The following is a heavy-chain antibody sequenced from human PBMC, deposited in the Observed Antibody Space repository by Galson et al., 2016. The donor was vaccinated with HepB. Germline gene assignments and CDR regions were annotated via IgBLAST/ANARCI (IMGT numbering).Heavy chain of an antibody. Sequence: SLRLSCAVSGFIVSGHYMNWVRQAPGKGPEWVSVILIGGSTHYADSVKGRFTISRDNSKSVVYLQMNSLRAEDTAVYYCARAPEYYGPLVFDHWGQGVLVTVSS. D-gene: IGHD4-17*01. CDR3: ARAPEYYGPLVFDH. J-gene: IGHJ4*02. CDR2: ILIGGST. V-gene: IGHV3-53*01. CDR1: GFIVSGHY.